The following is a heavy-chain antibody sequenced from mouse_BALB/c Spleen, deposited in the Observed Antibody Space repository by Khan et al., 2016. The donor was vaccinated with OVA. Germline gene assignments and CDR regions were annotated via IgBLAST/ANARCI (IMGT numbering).Heavy chain of an antibody. J-gene: IGHJ4*01. CDR2: INTYTGEP. CDR1: GYIFTNDG. CDR3: ARPPYFSYVLVY. Sequence: QIQLVQSGPELKKPGETVKISCKASGYIFTNDGMNWVKQAPGKGLKWMGWINTYTGEPTYADDFKGRFAFSLETSASTAYLQINNLKNEDTATYCCARPPYFSYVLVYWGQGTSVTVSS. D-gene: IGHD2-10*01. V-gene: IGHV9-3-1*01.